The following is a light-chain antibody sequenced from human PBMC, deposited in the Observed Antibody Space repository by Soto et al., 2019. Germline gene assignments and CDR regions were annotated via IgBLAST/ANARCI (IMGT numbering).Light chain of an antibody. Sequence: EIVLTQSPGTLSLSPGERATLSCRASQSVNSLYLAWYQQKPGQAPRLLIYGASNRSSGIPDRFSGSESGTDFTLTISRLEPEDFAVYYCQYFSGSQTFGGGTKVEIK. V-gene: IGKV3-20*01. J-gene: IGKJ4*01. CDR2: GAS. CDR1: QSVNSLY. CDR3: QYFSGSQT.